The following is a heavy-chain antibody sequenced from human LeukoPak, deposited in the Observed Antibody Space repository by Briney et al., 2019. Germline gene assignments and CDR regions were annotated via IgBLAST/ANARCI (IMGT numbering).Heavy chain of an antibody. CDR2: VSYSGTP. D-gene: IGHD2-2*01. V-gene: IGHV4-59*08. CDR3: ARGSPYQH. J-gene: IGHJ4*02. Sequence: SETLSLTCTVSGYSINNYYWSWIRQPPGKGLEWIGYVSYSGTPDYNPSLKSRVTISLDTSRNQSPLKLSSVTAADTAVYYCARGSPYQHWGQGTLVTVSS. CDR1: GYSINNYY.